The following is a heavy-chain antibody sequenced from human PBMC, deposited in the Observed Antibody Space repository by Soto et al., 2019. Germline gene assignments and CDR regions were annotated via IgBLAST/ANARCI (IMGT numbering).Heavy chain of an antibody. CDR1: GFTFSSYA. V-gene: IGHV3-23*01. CDR2: ISGSGGST. CDR3: AKRRARGVYSSSWYSYFDY. Sequence: GGSLRLSCAASGFTFSSYAMSWVRQAPGKGLEWVSAISGSGGSTYYADSVKGRFTISRDNSKNTLYLQMNSLRAEDTAVYYCAKRRARGVYSSSWYSYFDYWGQGTLVTVSS. D-gene: IGHD6-13*01. J-gene: IGHJ4*02.